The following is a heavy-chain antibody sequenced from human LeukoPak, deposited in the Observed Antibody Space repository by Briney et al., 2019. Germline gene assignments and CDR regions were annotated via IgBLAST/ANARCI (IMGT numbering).Heavy chain of an antibody. Sequence: SETLSLTCTVSGGSFSSYYWSWIRQPPGKGLEWIGYIYYSGDTNYNPSPKSRVTISLDTSKNQFSLKLTSVTAADTAVYYCARASTYYYEGSGYPPGFDYWGQGTLVTVSS. V-gene: IGHV4-59*01. CDR2: IYYSGDT. CDR1: GGSFSSYY. D-gene: IGHD3-22*01. CDR3: ARASTYYYEGSGYPPGFDY. J-gene: IGHJ4*02.